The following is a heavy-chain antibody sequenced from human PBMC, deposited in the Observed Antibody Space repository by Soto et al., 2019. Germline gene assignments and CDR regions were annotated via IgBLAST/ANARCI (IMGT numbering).Heavy chain of an antibody. CDR3: AHSDFWSGQETQSFDY. V-gene: IGHV2-5*02. D-gene: IGHD3-3*01. CDR2: IYWDDDK. Sequence: QITLKESGPTLVKPTQTLTLTCTFSGFSLSTSGVGVGWIRQPPGKALEWLALIYWDDDKRYSPSLKSRLTITNDPSQNQVVLTLTNMDPVDTATYYCAHSDFWSGQETQSFDYWGQGTLVTVSS. CDR1: GFSLSTSGVG. J-gene: IGHJ4*02.